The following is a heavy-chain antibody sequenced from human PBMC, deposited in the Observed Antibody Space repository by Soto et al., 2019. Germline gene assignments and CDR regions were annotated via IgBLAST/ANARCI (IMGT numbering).Heavy chain of an antibody. CDR2: ISPKTGDT. Sequence: ASVKVSCKASGYPFTGLFMHCVRQAPGQGLEWMGWISPKTGDTKYAQRFQDWVTMTRDTSISTVYMELTSLKSDDTATYYCALIEMTTIAWGQGTLVTVSS. D-gene: IGHD4-4*01. CDR3: ALIEMTTIA. V-gene: IGHV1-2*04. J-gene: IGHJ4*02. CDR1: GYPFTGLF.